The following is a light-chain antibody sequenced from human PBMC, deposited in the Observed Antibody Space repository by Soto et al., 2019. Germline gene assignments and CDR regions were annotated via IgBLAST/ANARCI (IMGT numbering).Light chain of an antibody. CDR2: KAS. CDR3: QQYSTYPYI. CDR1: QSINSW. V-gene: IGKV1-5*03. J-gene: IGKJ2*01. Sequence: DIQMTQSPSTLSASVGDRVTITCRASQSINSWLAWYQQKPGKAPKLLIYKASTLESGVPSRFSGGGLGTEFSLNIPSLQPDDFATYYCQQYSTYPYIFGQGTKVDIK.